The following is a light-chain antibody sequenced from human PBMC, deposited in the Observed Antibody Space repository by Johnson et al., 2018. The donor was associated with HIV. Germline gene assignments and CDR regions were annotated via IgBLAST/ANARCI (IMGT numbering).Light chain of an antibody. CDR3: ATWDNSLKGV. CDR2: DNN. J-gene: IGLJ1*01. V-gene: IGLV1-51*01. CDR1: NSNFGNYY. Sequence: QSVLTQPPSVSAAPGQKVTISCSGNNSNFGNYYLSWYQHLPGTAPKLLIYDNNKRPSGIPDRFSGSKSGTSATLGITGLQTGDEADYYCATWDNSLKGVFGTGTKVTVL.